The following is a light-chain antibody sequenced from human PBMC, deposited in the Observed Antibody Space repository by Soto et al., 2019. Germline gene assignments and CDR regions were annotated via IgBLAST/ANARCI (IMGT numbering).Light chain of an antibody. J-gene: IGKJ2*01. CDR3: QQRSNWLST. CDR2: DVS. CDR1: QSLSSY. Sequence: EIVLTQSPATLSLSPGERATLSCRASQSLSSYLAWYQQKPGQAPRLLISDVSNRATGIPARFSGGGSGTDFTLTISSLEPEEFAVYYCQQRSNWLSTFGQGTKLEIK. V-gene: IGKV3-11*01.